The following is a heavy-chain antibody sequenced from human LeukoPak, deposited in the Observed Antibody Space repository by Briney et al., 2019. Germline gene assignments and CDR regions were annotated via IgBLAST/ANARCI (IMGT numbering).Heavy chain of an antibody. Sequence: PGGSLRLSCAASGFTFSYYNMNWVRQAPGKGLEWVSSISSSSSYIYYADSVKGRFTISRDNAKNSLYLQMNSLRAEDTAVYYCARDRVAAGPPYFDYWGQGTLVTVSS. V-gene: IGHV3-21*01. J-gene: IGHJ4*02. CDR2: ISSSSSYI. CDR3: ARDRVAAGPPYFDY. D-gene: IGHD6-6*01. CDR1: GFTFSYYN.